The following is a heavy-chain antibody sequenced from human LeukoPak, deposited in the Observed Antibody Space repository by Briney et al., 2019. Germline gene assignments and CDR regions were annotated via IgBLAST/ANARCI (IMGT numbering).Heavy chain of an antibody. CDR2: ISGSGGST. V-gene: IGHV3-23*01. CDR1: GFIFSSYG. Sequence: GGSLRLSCAASGFIFSSYGMHWVRQAPGKGLEWVSAISGSGGSTYYADSVKGQFTISRDNSKNTLYLQMNNLRAEDTAVYYCAKAVGINYYFDYWGQGTLVTVSS. J-gene: IGHJ4*02. D-gene: IGHD1-1*01. CDR3: AKAVGINYYFDY.